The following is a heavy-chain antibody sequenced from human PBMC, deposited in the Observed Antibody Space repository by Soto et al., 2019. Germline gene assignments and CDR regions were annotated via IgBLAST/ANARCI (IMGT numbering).Heavy chain of an antibody. V-gene: IGHV3-30-3*01. CDR3: AREAYSNGWYFDY. CDR1: GFTFSSYA. Sequence: QVQLVESGGGVVQPGRSLRLSCAASGFTFSSYAMHWVRQAPGKGLEWVAVISYDGSNKYYADSVKGRFTISRDNSNNTLYLQMNSLRAEDTAVYYCAREAYSNGWYFDYWGQGTLVTV. CDR2: ISYDGSNK. D-gene: IGHD6-19*01. J-gene: IGHJ4*02.